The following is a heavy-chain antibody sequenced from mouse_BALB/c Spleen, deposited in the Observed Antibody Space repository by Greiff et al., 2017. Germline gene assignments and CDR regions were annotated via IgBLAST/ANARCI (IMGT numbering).Heavy chain of an antibody. CDR2: IWSGGST. D-gene: IGHD1-1*01. J-gene: IGHJ3*01. Sequence: QVQLQQSGPGLVQPSQSLSITCTVSGFSLTSYGVHWVRQSPGKGLEWLGVIWSGGSTDYNAAFISRLSISKDNSKSQVFFKMNSLQADDTAIYYCASSYGSSPLFAYWGQGTLVTVSA. CDR3: ASSYGSSPLFAY. V-gene: IGHV2-4-1*01. CDR1: GFSLTSYG.